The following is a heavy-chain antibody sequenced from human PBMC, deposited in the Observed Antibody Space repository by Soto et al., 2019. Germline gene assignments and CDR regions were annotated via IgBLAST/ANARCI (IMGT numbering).Heavy chain of an antibody. CDR1: GLNFEDYA. V-gene: IGHV3-9*01. CDR2: ISWNSGSI. Sequence: SLRLSCAAAGLNFEDYAMHWVLQAPGKGLEWVSGISWNSGSIGYADSVKGRFTISRDNAKNSLYLQMNSLRAEDTALYYCAKAGFWSGYYSLVDYWGQGTLVTVSS. D-gene: IGHD3-3*01. CDR3: AKAGFWSGYYSLVDY. J-gene: IGHJ4*02.